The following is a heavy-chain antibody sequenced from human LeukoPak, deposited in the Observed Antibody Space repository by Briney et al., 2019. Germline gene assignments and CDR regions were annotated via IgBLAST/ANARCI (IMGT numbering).Heavy chain of an antibody. CDR1: GYTFTDYY. V-gene: IGHV1-2*02. D-gene: IGHD4-17*01. CDR2: INPNTGGR. Sequence: ASVKVSCKTSGYTFTDYYFHWVRQAPGQGLEWMGWINPNTGGRGYAQKFQGRVTMTRDTSISAAYMELGSLRSDDTAVYYCARGALGYGADLFDIWGQGTMVTVSS. J-gene: IGHJ3*02. CDR3: ARGALGYGADLFDI.